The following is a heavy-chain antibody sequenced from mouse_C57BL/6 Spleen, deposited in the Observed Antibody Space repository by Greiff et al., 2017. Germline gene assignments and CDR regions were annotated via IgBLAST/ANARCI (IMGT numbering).Heavy chain of an antibody. J-gene: IGHJ3*01. V-gene: IGHV1-53*01. CDR1: GYTFTSYW. Sequence: QVQLQQPGTELVKPGASVKLSCEASGYTFTSYWMHWVKQRPGQGLEWIGNINPSNGGTNYNEKFKSKATLTVDKSSSTAYMQLSSLTSEDSAVYYCARDGSSYSWFAYWGQGTLVTVSA. CDR3: ARDGSSYSWFAY. D-gene: IGHD1-1*01. CDR2: INPSNGGT.